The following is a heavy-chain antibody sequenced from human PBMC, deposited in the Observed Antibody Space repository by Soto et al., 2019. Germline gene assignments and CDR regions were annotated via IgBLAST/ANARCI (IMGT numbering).Heavy chain of an antibody. CDR1: GYTFTSYA. D-gene: IGHD2-21*02. CDR2: INAGNGNT. J-gene: IGHJ5*02. V-gene: IGHV1-3*01. CDR3: AREVVTAIPTKWFDP. Sequence: ASVKVSCKASGYTFTSYAMHWVRQAPGQRLEWMGWINAGNGNTKYSQKFQGRVTITRDTSASTAYMELSSLRSEDTAVYYCAREVVTAIPTKWFDPWGQGTLVTVS.